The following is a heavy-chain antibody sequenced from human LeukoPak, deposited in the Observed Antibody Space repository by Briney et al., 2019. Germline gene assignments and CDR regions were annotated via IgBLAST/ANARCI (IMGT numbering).Heavy chain of an antibody. CDR2: IYHHRSS. Sequence: SETLPLTCAVSGYHISSGYYWAWLRQPPGKGVEWIGSIYHHRSSYYNPSLKSRDTISVDTSKNRFSLKLSSGTAADTAVYYCASQMYYDFWSGYYMEFDYWGQGTLVTVSS. J-gene: IGHJ4*02. V-gene: IGHV4-38-2*01. CDR3: ASQMYYDFWSGYYMEFDY. CDR1: GYHISSGYY. D-gene: IGHD3-3*01.